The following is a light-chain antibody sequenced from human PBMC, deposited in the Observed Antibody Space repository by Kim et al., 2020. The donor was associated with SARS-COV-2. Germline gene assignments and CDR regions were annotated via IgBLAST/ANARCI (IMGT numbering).Light chain of an antibody. J-gene: IGKJ1*01. Sequence: ASVGDRVTITCRASPQIRISLAWYQQTPRKVPTLLISGAFPLHPGVPSRFIGNGSGTAFTLTLTSLRPEDVATYYCQKYNSAPWTFGQGTKVDIK. CDR2: GAF. CDR3: QKYNSAPWT. CDR1: PQIRIS. V-gene: IGKV1-27*01.